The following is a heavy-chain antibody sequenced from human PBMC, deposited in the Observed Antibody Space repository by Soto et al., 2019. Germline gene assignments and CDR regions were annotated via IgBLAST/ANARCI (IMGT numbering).Heavy chain of an antibody. CDR1: GFTFSGYS. V-gene: IGHV3-21*01. CDR2: ISGASIYI. Sequence: EVQLVESGGGLVKPGGSLRLSCVASGFTFSGYSINWVRQAPGKGLEWVSYISGASIYIYNADSVKGRFTITRDNAKSAVYMQMNSLRAEDTAVYYCARGFRNAFNVWGQGTTVSVSS. CDR3: ARGFRNAFNV. J-gene: IGHJ6*02.